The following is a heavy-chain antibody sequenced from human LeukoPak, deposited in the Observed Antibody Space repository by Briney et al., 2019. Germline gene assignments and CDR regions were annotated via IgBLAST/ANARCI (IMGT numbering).Heavy chain of an antibody. CDR2: ISGSGGST. CDR1: GFTFSRYA. J-gene: IGHJ4*02. CDR3: AKDDRGGNSATYSGDY. D-gene: IGHD1-26*01. V-gene: IGHV3-23*01. Sequence: GGSLRLSCAASGFTFSRYAMNWVRQAPGKGLEWVSAISGSGGSTYYADSVKGRFTISRDNSKNTVYLQMSSLRAEDTAIYYCAKDDRGGNSATYSGDYWGQGTLVTVSS.